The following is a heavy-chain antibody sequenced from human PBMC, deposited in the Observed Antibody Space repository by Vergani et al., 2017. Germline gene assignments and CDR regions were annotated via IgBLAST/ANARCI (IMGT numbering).Heavy chain of an antibody. CDR1: GGSLSSYY. Sequence: QVQLQESGPGLVKPSETLSLTCTVSGGSLSSYYWSWVRQPPGKGLEWIGYIYYSGSTSYTPSLKSRVTISVDTSKNQFSLKLSSVTAAEAAVYYCASVGGRGVFDYWGQGTLVTVSS. CDR2: IYYSGST. V-gene: IGHV4-59*01. CDR3: ASVGGRGVFDY. J-gene: IGHJ4*02. D-gene: IGHD2-8*02.